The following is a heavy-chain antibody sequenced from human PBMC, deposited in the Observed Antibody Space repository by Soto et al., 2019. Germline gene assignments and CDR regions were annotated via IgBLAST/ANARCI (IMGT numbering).Heavy chain of an antibody. V-gene: IGHV1-18*01. J-gene: IGHJ4*02. CDR2: ISAYNGNT. Sequence: ASVKVSCTASGGTFSSYAISWVRQAPGQGLEWMGWISAYNGNTNYAQKLQGRVTMTTDTSTSTAYMELRSLGSDDTAVYYCASGWFGEFVYYFDYWGQGTLVTVSS. CDR1: GGTFSSYA. D-gene: IGHD3-10*01. CDR3: ASGWFGEFVYYFDY.